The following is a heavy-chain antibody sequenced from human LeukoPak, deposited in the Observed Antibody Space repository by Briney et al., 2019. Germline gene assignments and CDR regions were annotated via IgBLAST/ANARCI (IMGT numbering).Heavy chain of an antibody. CDR2: ISAYNGNT. J-gene: IGHJ4*02. CDR3: ARVFRLSGVFSLKKYYFDY. Sequence: WASVKVSCKASGYTFTSYGISWVRQAPGQGVEWMGCISAYNGNTNYAQKLQGRVTMTTDTSTSTAYMELRSLRSDDTAVYYCARVFRLSGVFSLKKYYFDYWGQGTLVTVSS. CDR1: GYTFTSYG. D-gene: IGHD7-27*01. V-gene: IGHV1-18*01.